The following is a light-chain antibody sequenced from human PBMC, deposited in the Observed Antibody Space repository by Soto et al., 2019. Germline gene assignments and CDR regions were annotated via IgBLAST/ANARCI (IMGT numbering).Light chain of an antibody. CDR1: SSDVDSYNV. V-gene: IGLV2-14*03. CDR3: SSYTRRSTYV. Sequence: QSVLTQPASVSRSPGQSITIPCSGTSSDVDSYNVVSWYQQHPGKAPKLVIYDVSNRPSGVSPRFSGAKSGNTASLTIAGLQAEDEADYYCSSYTRRSTYVFGTGTKVTVL. CDR2: DVS. J-gene: IGLJ1*01.